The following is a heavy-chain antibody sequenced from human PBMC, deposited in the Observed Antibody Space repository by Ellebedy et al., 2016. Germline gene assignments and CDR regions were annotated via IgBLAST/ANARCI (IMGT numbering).Heavy chain of an antibody. V-gene: IGHV3-9*01. CDR1: GFNFEDFG. J-gene: IGHJ3*01. D-gene: IGHD2/OR15-2a*01. Sequence: GGSLRLXXTASGFNFEDFGMNWVRQVPGKGLEWVSGITWNSGSIAYADSVKGRFTISRDNADNSLFLQMNNLRAGDAALYYCVRFSFDTTDFVFGGNDAFDVWGQGTVVTVSS. CDR2: ITWNSGSI. CDR3: VRFSFDTTDFVFGGNDAFDV.